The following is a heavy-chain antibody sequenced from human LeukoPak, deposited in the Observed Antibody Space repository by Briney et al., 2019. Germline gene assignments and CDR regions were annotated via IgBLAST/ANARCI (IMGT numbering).Heavy chain of an antibody. CDR3: AKDRRSLNYYGSGSSFDY. J-gene: IGHJ4*02. CDR2: ISGSGGST. CDR1: GFTFSSYA. Sequence: GGSLRLSCAASGFTFSSYAMSWVRQAPGKGLEWVSAISGSGGSTYYADSVKGRFTISRDNSKNTLYLQMNSLRAEDTAVYYCAKDRRSLNYYGSGSSFDYWGQGTLVTVSS. D-gene: IGHD3-10*01. V-gene: IGHV3-23*01.